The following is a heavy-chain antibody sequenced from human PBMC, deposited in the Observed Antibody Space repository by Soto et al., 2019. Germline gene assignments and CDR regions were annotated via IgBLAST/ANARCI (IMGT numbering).Heavy chain of an antibody. D-gene: IGHD4-17*01. CDR1: GYTFTSYY. V-gene: IGHV1-46*03. J-gene: IGHJ2*01. CDR3: ARGRGTTSRYFDL. CDR2: INPSGGST. Sequence: ASVKVSCKASGYTFTSYYMHWVRQAPGQGLEWMGIINPSGGSTSYAQKYQGRVTMTRDTSTSTVYKELSRLRSEDTAVYYCARGRGTTSRYFDLWGRGTLVTVSS.